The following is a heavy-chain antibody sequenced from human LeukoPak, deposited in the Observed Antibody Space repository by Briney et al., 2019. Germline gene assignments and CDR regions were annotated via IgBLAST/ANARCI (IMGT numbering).Heavy chain of an antibody. CDR2: ITDSVSGGST. V-gene: IGHV3-23*01. J-gene: IGHJ5*02. D-gene: IGHD5-18*01. CDR3: AKDRTGYSYGYFLSP. Sequence: GGSLKLSCAASGFTFSSYAMTWVRQAPGKGLEWVSTITDSVSGGSTYYADSVKGRFTISRDNSKNTLYLQMSSLRAEDTAVYFCAKDRTGYSYGYFLSPWGQGTLVTVSS. CDR1: GFTFSSYA.